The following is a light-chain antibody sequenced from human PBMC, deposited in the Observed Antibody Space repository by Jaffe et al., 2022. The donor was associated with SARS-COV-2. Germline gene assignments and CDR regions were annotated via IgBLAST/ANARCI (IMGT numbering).Light chain of an antibody. Sequence: SYVLTQSPSVSVAPGQTARITCGGNNIGSKSVHWYQQKPGQAPVLVVYDDNDRPSGIPERFSGSNSENTATLTISRVEAGDEADYYCQVWDNTSDHFVFGSGARVTVL. CDR3: QVWDNTSDHFV. V-gene: IGLV3-21*02. J-gene: IGLJ1*01. CDR2: DDN. CDR1: NIGSKS.